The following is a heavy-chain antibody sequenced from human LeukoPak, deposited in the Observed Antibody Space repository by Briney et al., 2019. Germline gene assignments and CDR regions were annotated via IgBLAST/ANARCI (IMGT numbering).Heavy chain of an antibody. CDR2: IYYSGST. V-gene: IGHV4-39*07. CDR3: ARVAVAGTKDC. CDR1: GGSISSSSYY. Sequence: MSSETLSLTCTVSGGSISSSSYYWGWIRQPPGKGLEWIGSIYYSGSTYYNPSLKSRVTISVDTSKNQFSLKLSSVTAADTAVYYCARVAVAGTKDCWGQGTLVTVSS. J-gene: IGHJ4*02. D-gene: IGHD6-19*01.